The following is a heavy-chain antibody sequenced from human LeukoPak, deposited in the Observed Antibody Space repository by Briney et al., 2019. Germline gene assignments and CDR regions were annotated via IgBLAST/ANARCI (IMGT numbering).Heavy chain of an antibody. J-gene: IGHJ5*02. V-gene: IGHV4-34*01. Sequence: SETLSLTCAVYGGSFSGYYWSWIRQPPGKGLEWIGEINHSGSTNYNPSLKGRVTISVDTSKNQFSLKLSSVTAADTAVYYCARWVQGIMITFGGVIVIGWFDPWGQGTLVTVSS. CDR2: INHSGST. D-gene: IGHD3-16*02. CDR1: GGSFSGYY. CDR3: ARWVQGIMITFGGVIVIGWFDP.